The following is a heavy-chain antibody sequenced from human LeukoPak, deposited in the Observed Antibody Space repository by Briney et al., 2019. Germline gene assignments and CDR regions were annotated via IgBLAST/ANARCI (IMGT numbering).Heavy chain of an antibody. Sequence: PGRSLRLSCAVSGFTFDEYAMHWVRQAPGKGLEWVSGISWNSGSTAYADSVKGRFTISRDNSKNSLYLQMNSLRAEDTAFYYCAKDRLITVPKLEDDVFDIWGQGTMVTVSS. CDR3: AKDRLITVPKLEDDVFDI. CDR1: GFTFDEYA. J-gene: IGHJ3*02. V-gene: IGHV3-9*01. CDR2: ISWNSGST. D-gene: IGHD4-17*01.